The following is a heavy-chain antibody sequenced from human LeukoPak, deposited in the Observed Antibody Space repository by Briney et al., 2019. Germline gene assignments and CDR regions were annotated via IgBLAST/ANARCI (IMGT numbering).Heavy chain of an antibody. CDR1: GYTFTSYG. CDR3: ARPRPNYYGSGSYYDY. V-gene: IGHV1-18*01. CDR2: INAYNGNT. Sequence: ASVKVSCKASGYTFTSYGISWVRQAPGQGLEWMGWINAYNGNTNYAQKLQGRVTMTTDTSTSTAYMELRSLRSDDTAVYYCARPRPNYYGSGSYYDYWGQGTLVTVSS. J-gene: IGHJ4*02. D-gene: IGHD3-10*01.